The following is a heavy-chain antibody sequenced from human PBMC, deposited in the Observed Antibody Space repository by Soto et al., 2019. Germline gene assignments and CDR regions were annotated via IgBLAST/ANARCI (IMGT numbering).Heavy chain of an antibody. J-gene: IGHJ6*03. CDR2: ISAYNGHA. Sequence: QVQLVQSGGEVKNPGASVKVSCKAFGYTLTNYGISWVRQAPGQGLEWMGWISAYNGHANYAQKLQGRVRWTTDRPTKTAYEELRSLVSDDTAEYYCAREGYCSSSMCYGGYYYMDVWGKGTTVTVS. CDR1: GYTLTNYG. D-gene: IGHD2-2*01. CDR3: AREGYCSSSMCYGGYYYMDV. V-gene: IGHV1-18*01.